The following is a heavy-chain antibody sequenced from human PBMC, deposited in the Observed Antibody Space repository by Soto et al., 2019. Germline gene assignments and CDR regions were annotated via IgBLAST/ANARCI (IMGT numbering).Heavy chain of an antibody. CDR3: AADLRIPGYSGYDSLIRNYGMDV. J-gene: IGHJ6*02. Sequence: GASVKVSCKASGFTFTSSAVQWVRQARGQRLEWIGWIVVGSGNTNYAQKFQERVTITRDMSTSTAYMELSSLRSEDTAVYYCAADLRIPGYSGYDSLIRNYGMDVWGQGTTVTVSS. CDR2: IVVGSGNT. D-gene: IGHD5-12*01. V-gene: IGHV1-58*01. CDR1: GFTFTSSA.